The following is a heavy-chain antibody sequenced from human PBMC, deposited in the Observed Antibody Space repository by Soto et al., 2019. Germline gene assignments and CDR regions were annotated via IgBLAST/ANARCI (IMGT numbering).Heavy chain of an antibody. V-gene: IGHV3-11*05. CDR3: ARDSAAVAGPNDY. CDR2: ISSSSSYT. Sequence: QVQLVESGGGLVKPGGSLRLSCAASGFTFSDYYMSWIRQAPGKGLEWVSYISSSSSYTNYADSVKGRFTISRDNAKNSLYLQMNSLRAEEPAVYDGARDSAAVAGPNDYWGQGTLVTVSS. D-gene: IGHD6-19*01. CDR1: GFTFSDYY. J-gene: IGHJ4*02.